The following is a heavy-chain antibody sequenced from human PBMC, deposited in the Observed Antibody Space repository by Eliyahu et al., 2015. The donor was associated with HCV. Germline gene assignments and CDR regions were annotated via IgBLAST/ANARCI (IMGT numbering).Heavy chain of an antibody. Sequence: QVQLVESGGGVVQPGRSLRLSCAASGFTFSXXGMHWVRQAPGKGLEWVAVISYDGSNKYYADSVKGRFTISRDNSKNTLYLQMNSLRAEDTAVYYCAKDAVAGPYYYYGMDVWGQGTTVTVSS. V-gene: IGHV3-30*18. CDR1: GFTFSXXG. J-gene: IGHJ6*02. CDR2: ISYDGSNK. D-gene: IGHD6-19*01. CDR3: AKDAVAGPYYYYGMDV.